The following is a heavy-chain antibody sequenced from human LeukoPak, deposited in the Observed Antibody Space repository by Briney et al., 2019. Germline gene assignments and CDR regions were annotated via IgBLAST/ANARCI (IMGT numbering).Heavy chain of an antibody. D-gene: IGHD2-15*01. Sequence: GGSLRLSCTASGFTFRNYWMSWVRQAPGKGLEWVANIKQDGSEKYYVDSVKGRFTISRDNAKNLLYLQMKSLRAEDTAVYYCARDRTWWDNWGQGTLVTVSS. CDR1: GFTFRNYW. CDR2: IKQDGSEK. V-gene: IGHV3-7*03. J-gene: IGHJ4*02. CDR3: ARDRTWWDN.